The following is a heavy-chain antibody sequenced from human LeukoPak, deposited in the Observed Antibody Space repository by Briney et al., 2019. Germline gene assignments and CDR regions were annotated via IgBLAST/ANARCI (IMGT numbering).Heavy chain of an antibody. Sequence: SETLSLTCAVYGGSFSGYYWGWIRQPPGKGLEWIGYVYYSGSTEYNPSLRSRVTISLEMSKHQFSLKLSSVTAADTAVYYCASFYCSGGSCYQYYYYYYMDVWGKGTTVTISS. V-gene: IGHV4-59*08. CDR1: GGSFSGYY. J-gene: IGHJ6*03. CDR2: VYYSGST. D-gene: IGHD2-15*01. CDR3: ASFYCSGGSCYQYYYYYYMDV.